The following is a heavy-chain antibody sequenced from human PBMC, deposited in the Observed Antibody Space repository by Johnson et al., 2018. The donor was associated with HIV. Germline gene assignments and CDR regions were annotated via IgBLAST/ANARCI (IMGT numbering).Heavy chain of an antibody. J-gene: IGHJ3*02. Sequence: VQLVESGRGVIQPGRSLRLSCAASGFTYSSYDTHWVRQSTRKALECVSAIGTAGHTFYPGSVKGRFNIPREHAKHPLYLQLHSLSAEDAAVYYCARGGGRSYDAFDIWGQGTMVTVSS. CDR1: GFTYSSYD. D-gene: IGHD2-15*01. V-gene: IGHV3-13*01. CDR3: ARGGGRSYDAFDI. CDR2: IGTAGHT.